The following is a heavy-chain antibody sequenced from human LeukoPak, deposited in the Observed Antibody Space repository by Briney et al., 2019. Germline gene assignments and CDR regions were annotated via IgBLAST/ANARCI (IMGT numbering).Heavy chain of an antibody. CDR1: GFTFSSYG. J-gene: IGHJ6*02. CDR3: AKGGVATPPDYYYGMDV. V-gene: IGHV3-30*18. CDR2: ISYDGSNK. D-gene: IGHD3-3*01. Sequence: GRSLRLSCAASGFTFSSYGMHWVRQAPGKGLEWVAVISYDGSNKYYADSVKGRFTISRDNSKNTLYLQMNSLRAEDTAVHYCAKGGVATPPDYYYGMDVWGQGTTVTVSS.